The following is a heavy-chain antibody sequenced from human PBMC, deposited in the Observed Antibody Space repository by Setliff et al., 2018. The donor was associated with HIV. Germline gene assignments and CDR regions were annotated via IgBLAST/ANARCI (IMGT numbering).Heavy chain of an antibody. CDR1: GGSISSYY. Sequence: SCTVSGGSISSYYWSWIRQPPGKGLEWIGYIYYSGSTYYSPSLKSRVAISEDTSKNQFSLKMRSVTAADTAVYYCATSPAGEILGSRPFYFDYWGQGTLVTVSS. CDR2: IYYSGST. D-gene: IGHD3-10*01. CDR3: ATSPAGEILGSRPFYFDY. V-gene: IGHV4-59*06. J-gene: IGHJ4*02.